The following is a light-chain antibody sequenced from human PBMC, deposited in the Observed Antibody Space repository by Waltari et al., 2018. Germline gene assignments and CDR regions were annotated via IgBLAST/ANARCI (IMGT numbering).Light chain of an antibody. V-gene: IGLV2-11*01. Sequence: QSALTQPRSVSGSPGQSVTISCTGTSSDVGGYDYVYWYQHHPGKDPKLIICDVTKRPSGVPDRFSGSKSGNTASLTISGLQAEDEADYYCCSYAGRYTHVVFGGGTKLTVL. CDR2: DVT. J-gene: IGLJ2*01. CDR1: SSDVGGYDY. CDR3: CSYAGRYTHVV.